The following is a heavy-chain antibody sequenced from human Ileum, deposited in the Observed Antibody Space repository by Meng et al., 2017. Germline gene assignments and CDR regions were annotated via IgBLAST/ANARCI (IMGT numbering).Heavy chain of an antibody. CDR2: FYYPALA. CDR3: ASRYSSSPGWFDP. CDR1: GGSIRGSTYY. Sequence: QLQLQESGPGLVKPSETLSLTCTLPGGSIRGSTYYWVWIRQPPGKGLEWIGSFYYPALASYNPSLKSRVTISADTSRNNFSLRLTSVTAADTAVYYCASRYSSSPGWFDPWGQGTLVTVSS. V-gene: IGHV4-39*02. D-gene: IGHD6-6*01. J-gene: IGHJ5*02.